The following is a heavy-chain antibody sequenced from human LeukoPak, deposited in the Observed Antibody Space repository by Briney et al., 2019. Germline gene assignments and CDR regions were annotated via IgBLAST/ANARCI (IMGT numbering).Heavy chain of an antibody. CDR2: INTNTGNP. J-gene: IGHJ6*02. CDR1: GYTFTSYY. Sequence: ASVKVSCKASGYTFTSYYMHWVRQAPGQGLEWMGWINTNTGNPTYAQGFTGRFVFSLDTSVSTAYLQISSLKAEDTAVYYCARVHRGYYDSSGYLGYYYYGMDVWGQGTTVTVSS. V-gene: IGHV7-4-1*02. D-gene: IGHD3-22*01. CDR3: ARVHRGYYDSSGYLGYYYYGMDV.